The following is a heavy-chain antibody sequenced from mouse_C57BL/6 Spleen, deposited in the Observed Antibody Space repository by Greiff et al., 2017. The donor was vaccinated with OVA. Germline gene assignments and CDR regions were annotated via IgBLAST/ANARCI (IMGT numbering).Heavy chain of an antibody. Sequence: LKQSGPELVKPGASVKISCKASGYAFSSSWMNWVKQRPGKGLEWIGRIYPGDGDTNYNGKFKGKATLTADKSSSTAYMQLSSLTSEDSAVYFCARGDSNTGMDYWGQGTSVTVSS. J-gene: IGHJ4*01. CDR3: ARGDSNTGMDY. CDR1: GYAFSSSW. V-gene: IGHV1-82*01. D-gene: IGHD2-5*01. CDR2: IYPGDGDT.